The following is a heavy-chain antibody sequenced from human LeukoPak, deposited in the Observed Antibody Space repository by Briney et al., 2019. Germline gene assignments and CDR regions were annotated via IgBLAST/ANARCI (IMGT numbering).Heavy chain of an antibody. CDR3: ARPGGKTKGAFDI. V-gene: IGHV1-2*02. J-gene: IGHJ3*02. CDR2: INPKSGGT. D-gene: IGHD3-16*01. CDR1: GYTFTSYY. Sequence: WASVKVSCKASGYTFTSYYMHWVRQAPGQGLEWMGWINPKSGGTNYAQKFQGRVTMTRDTSISTAYMELSRLRSDDTAVYYCARPGGKTKGAFDIWGQGTMVTVSS.